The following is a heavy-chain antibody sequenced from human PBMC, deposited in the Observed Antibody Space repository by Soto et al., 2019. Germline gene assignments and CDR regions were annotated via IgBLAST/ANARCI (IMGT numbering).Heavy chain of an antibody. Sequence: PGGSLRLSCAASGFTFSDHYMSWIRQAPGKGLEWIGYSSNSGSFTRYAGSVKGRFSISRDNAKNSLYLQINSLRGDDTAIYYCVRSGDNYNLLDYWGQGTLVTVSS. D-gene: IGHD1-1*01. CDR1: GFTFSDHY. V-gene: IGHV3-11*06. J-gene: IGHJ4*02. CDR3: VRSGDNYNLLDY. CDR2: SSNSGSFT.